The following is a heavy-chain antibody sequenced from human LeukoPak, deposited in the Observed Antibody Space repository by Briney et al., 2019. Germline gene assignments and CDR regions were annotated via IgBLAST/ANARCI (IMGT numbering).Heavy chain of an antibody. D-gene: IGHD3/OR15-3a*01. CDR2: ISSDGSST. CDR3: ARDKHGLFDY. CDR1: GFTFSSYW. V-gene: IGHV3-74*01. J-gene: IGHJ4*02. Sequence: GGSLRLSCAASGFTFSSYWMHWVRQAPGKGLVWVSRISSDGSSTSYADSVKGRFTISGDNAKNTLYLQMNSLRAEDTAVYYCARDKHGLFDYWGQGTLVTVSS.